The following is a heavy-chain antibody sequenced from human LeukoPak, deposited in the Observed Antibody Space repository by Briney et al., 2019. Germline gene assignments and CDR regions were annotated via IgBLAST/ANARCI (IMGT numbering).Heavy chain of an antibody. Sequence: GGSLRLSCAASGLTFSDHAMTWVRQAPGKGLEWVSAISGGGHSTYYADSVRGRFTISRDNSRNTLSLQMNRLSAEDTAFYYCARDAWGYYDSSGYSFGSQYYMDVWGKGTTVTVSS. CDR2: ISGGGHST. D-gene: IGHD3-22*01. J-gene: IGHJ6*03. CDR3: ARDAWGYYDSSGYSFGSQYYMDV. CDR1: GLTFSDHA. V-gene: IGHV3-23*01.